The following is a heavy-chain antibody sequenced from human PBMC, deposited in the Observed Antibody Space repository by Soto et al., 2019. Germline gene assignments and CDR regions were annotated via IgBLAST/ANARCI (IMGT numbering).Heavy chain of an antibody. CDR2: IKSKTDGGTA. CDR1: GFNLSHPW. CDR3: AHPRGYGVFDAVDI. V-gene: IGHV3-15*01. Sequence: GGSLRLSCVASGFNLSHPWMTWVRQAAGKGLEWVGRIKSKTDGGTADYAAPVKGRATISRDDSKNTVYLQMNSLKTEDTAVYYCAHPRGYGVFDAVDIWGQGTMVTVSS. D-gene: IGHD4-17*01. J-gene: IGHJ3*02.